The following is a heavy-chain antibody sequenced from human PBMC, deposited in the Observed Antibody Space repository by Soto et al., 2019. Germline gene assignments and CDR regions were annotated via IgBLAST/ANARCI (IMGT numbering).Heavy chain of an antibody. D-gene: IGHD6-19*01. J-gene: IGHJ6*02. V-gene: IGHV3-48*04. CDR2: ISESGTSM. CDR3: ARDQEVHDSRGHKIRAMDV. Sequence: PGGSLRLSCAASGFTFSNSAMTWVRQAPAKGLEWISYISESGTSMYYADAVKGRFAISRDNAQNSLYLQMNSLRIEDTAVYYCARDQEVHDSRGHKIRAMDVWGQGTTVTVSS. CDR1: GFTFSNSA.